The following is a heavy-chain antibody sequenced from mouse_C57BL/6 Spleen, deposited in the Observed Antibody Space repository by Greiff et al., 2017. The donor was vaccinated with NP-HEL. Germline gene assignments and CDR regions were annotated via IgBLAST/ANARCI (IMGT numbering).Heavy chain of an antibody. CDR3: ARVGLPRYFDV. Sequence: QVHVKQPGAELVKPGASVKLSCKASGYTFTSYWMHWVKQRPGRGLEWTGRIDPNSGGTKYNEKFKSKATLTVDKPSSTAYMQLSSLTSEDSAVYYCARVGLPRYFDVWGTGTTVTVSS. V-gene: IGHV1-72*01. CDR2: IDPNSGGT. J-gene: IGHJ1*03. D-gene: IGHD2-2*01. CDR1: GYTFTSYW.